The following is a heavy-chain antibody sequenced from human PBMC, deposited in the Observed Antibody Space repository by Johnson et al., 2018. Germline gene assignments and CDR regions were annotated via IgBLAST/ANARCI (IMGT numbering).Heavy chain of an antibody. V-gene: IGHV3-7*01. Sequence: VQLVESGGGLVQPGGSLRLSCAASGFIFSSYWMSWVRQAPGKGLEWVANIKQDESEKHYVDSVKGRFTISRDNAKNSLYLQMNSLRAEDTAVYYCARGGGVGARNYYGMDVWGQGTTVTVSS. CDR1: GFIFSSYW. J-gene: IGHJ6*02. CDR2: IKQDESEK. D-gene: IGHD1-26*01. CDR3: ARGGGVGARNYYGMDV.